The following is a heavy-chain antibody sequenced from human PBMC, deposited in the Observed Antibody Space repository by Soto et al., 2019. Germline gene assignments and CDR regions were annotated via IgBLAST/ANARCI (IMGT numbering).Heavy chain of an antibody. CDR1: VFTFSSYA. J-gene: IGHJ4*02. Sequence: GGSMRLSCEASVFTFSSYAMSWVRQAPGKGLEWVSAISGSGGSTYYADSVKGRFTISRDNSKNTLYLQMNSLRAEDTAVYYCAKDLAGGYYLFDYWGQGTLVTVSS. D-gene: IGHD3-22*01. V-gene: IGHV3-23*01. CDR2: ISGSGGST. CDR3: AKDLAGGYYLFDY.